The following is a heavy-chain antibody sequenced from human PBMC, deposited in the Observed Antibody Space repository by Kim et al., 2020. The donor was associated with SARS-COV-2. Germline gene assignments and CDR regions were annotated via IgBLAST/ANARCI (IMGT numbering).Heavy chain of an antibody. CDR1: GFTFSSCA. J-gene: IGHJ3*01. CDR2: ISGSGSST. Sequence: GGSLRLSCAASGFTFSSCAMSWVRQAPGRGLEWVSTISGSGSSTYYADSVKGRFTISRDNSENTLYLQLNSLRAEDTAVYYCAKDYYESSGYPVDGFDFRGQGTMVTVSS. CDR3: AKDYYESSGYPVDGFDF. D-gene: IGHD3-22*01. V-gene: IGHV3-23*01.